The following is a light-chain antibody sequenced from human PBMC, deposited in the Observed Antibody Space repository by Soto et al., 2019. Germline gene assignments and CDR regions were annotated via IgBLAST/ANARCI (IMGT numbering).Light chain of an antibody. CDR1: SSNIGAGYD. Sequence: QSALTQPPSVSGAPGQRVTISCTGNSSNIGAGYDVHWYQQLPGTAPKLLIYDNSNRPSGVSNRFSGSKSGNTASLTITGLQAEDEADYYCSSYTSSSTLSLYVFGTGTKVTVL. CDR3: SSYTSSSTLSLYV. CDR2: DNS. V-gene: IGLV1-40*01. J-gene: IGLJ1*01.